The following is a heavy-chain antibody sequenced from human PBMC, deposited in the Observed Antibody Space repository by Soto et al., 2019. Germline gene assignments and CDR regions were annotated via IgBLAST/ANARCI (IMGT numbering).Heavy chain of an antibody. D-gene: IGHD3-10*01. CDR1: GGTFSSYT. J-gene: IGHJ4*02. Sequence: QVQLVQSGAEVKKPGSSVKVSCKASGGTFSSYTISWVRQAPGQGLEWMGRIIPILGIANYAQKFQARVTITADNSTSTAYMELSSLRSEDTAVYYCAGEIWFGELIVDYWGQGTLVTVSS. V-gene: IGHV1-69*02. CDR3: AGEIWFGELIVDY. CDR2: IIPILGIA.